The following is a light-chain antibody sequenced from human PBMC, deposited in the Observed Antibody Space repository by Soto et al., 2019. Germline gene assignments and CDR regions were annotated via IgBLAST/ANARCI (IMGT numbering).Light chain of an antibody. CDR2: EVS. CDR1: SSDIGDYDY. J-gene: IGLJ1*01. CDR3: NSYASGNTRV. Sequence: QSVLTQPASVSGSPGQSITISCTGTSSDIGDYDYVSWYQQHPGKAPKLLISEVSNRPSGVSNRFSGSKSGNTASLTISGLQPEDEADYYCNSYASGNTRVFGTGTKVTVL. V-gene: IGLV2-14*01.